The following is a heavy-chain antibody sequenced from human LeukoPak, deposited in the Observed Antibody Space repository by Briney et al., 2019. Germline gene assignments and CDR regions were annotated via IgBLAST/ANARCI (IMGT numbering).Heavy chain of an antibody. Sequence: GGSLRLSCAASGFIFSSYEMNWVRQAPGKGLEWIPYISRSGSITHYADSVKGRFTISRDNAKNSLYLQMNSLRAEDTAVYYCARDPDSGSSTYWGQGILVTVSS. J-gene: IGHJ4*02. CDR2: ISRSGSIT. D-gene: IGHD3-10*01. CDR1: GFIFSSYE. V-gene: IGHV3-48*03. CDR3: ARDPDSGSSTY.